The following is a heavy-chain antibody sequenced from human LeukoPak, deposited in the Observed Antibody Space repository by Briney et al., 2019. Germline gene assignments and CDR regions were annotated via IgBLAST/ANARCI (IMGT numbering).Heavy chain of an antibody. CDR3: ARAPKYSRCWSGQNAFDI. J-gene: IGHJ3*02. Sequence: SETLSLTCAVYGGSFSGYYWSWIRQPPGKGLEWIGEINHSGSTNYNPSLKSRVTISVDTSKNQFSLKLSSVTAADPAVYYLARAPKYSRCWSGQNAFDIWGQGTMVTVSS. V-gene: IGHV4-34*01. D-gene: IGHD6-13*01. CDR1: GGSFSGYY. CDR2: INHSGST.